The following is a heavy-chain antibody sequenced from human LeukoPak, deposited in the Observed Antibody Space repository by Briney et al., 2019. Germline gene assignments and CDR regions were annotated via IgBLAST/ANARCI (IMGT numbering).Heavy chain of an antibody. Sequence: GGSLRLSCAASGFTFSSYAMSWVRQAPGKGLEWVSAISGSGGSTYYADSVKGRFTISRDNSKNTLYLQMNSLRAEDTAVYYCARDPPEFRGYSSSWYSARQSVAVDYWGQGTLVTVSS. J-gene: IGHJ4*02. V-gene: IGHV3-23*01. CDR3: ARDPPEFRGYSSSWYSARQSVAVDY. D-gene: IGHD6-13*01. CDR2: ISGSGGST. CDR1: GFTFSSYA.